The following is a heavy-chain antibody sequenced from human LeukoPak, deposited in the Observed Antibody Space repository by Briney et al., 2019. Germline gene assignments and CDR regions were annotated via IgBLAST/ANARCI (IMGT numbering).Heavy chain of an antibody. CDR3: ARVHSSGYYHYFDY. Sequence: PSETLSLTCTVSGGSISSYYWSWIRQPPGKGLEWIGYIYYSGSTNYNPSLKSRVTISVDTSKNQSSLKLSSVTAADTAVYYCARVHSSGYYHYFDYWGQGTLVTVSS. D-gene: IGHD3-22*01. J-gene: IGHJ4*02. CDR2: IYYSGST. CDR1: GGSISSYY. V-gene: IGHV4-59*01.